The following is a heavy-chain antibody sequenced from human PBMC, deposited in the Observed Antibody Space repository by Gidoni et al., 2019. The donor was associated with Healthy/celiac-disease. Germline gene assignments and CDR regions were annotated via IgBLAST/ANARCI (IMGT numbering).Heavy chain of an antibody. J-gene: IGHJ4*02. D-gene: IGHD4-17*01. Sequence: QVQLVASGGGVVQPGRSLRLSCAASGFTFSSYGMHWVRQAPGKGLEWVAVIWYDGSNKYYADSVKGRFTISRDNSKNTLYLQMNSLRAEDTAVYYCARDLGPYMTTVTYPNYWGQGTLVTVSS. CDR2: IWYDGSNK. V-gene: IGHV3-33*01. CDR1: GFTFSSYG. CDR3: ARDLGPYMTTVTYPNY.